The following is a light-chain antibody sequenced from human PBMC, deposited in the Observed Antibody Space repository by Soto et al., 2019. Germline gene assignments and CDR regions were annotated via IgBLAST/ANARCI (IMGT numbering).Light chain of an antibody. V-gene: IGLV2-14*01. CDR1: SSDVGGYNY. CDR3: CSYTSSSTLYV. CDR2: EVS. Sequence: QSALTQPASVSGSPGQSITISFTGTSSDVGGYNYVSWYQQHPGKAPKLMIYEVSNRPSGVSNRFSGSKSGNTASLTISGLQAEDEADYYCCSYTSSSTLYVFGPGTKVTVL. J-gene: IGLJ1*01.